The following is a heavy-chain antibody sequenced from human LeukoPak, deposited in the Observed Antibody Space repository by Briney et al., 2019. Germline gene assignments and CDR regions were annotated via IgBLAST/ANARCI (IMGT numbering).Heavy chain of an antibody. J-gene: IGHJ4*02. CDR3: ARAQTTVAYPFLY. V-gene: IGHV3-11*01. D-gene: IGHD4-23*01. CDR2: ISSSGTII. Sequence: XXWIRQAXXXXXXWLSYISSSGTIIYYADSVKGRFTISRDNAKNSLYLQMNSLRADDTAVYYCARAQTTVAYPFLYWGQGTLVTVSS.